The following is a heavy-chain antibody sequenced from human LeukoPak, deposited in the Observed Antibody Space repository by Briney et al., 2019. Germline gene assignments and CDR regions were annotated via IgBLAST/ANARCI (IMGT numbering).Heavy chain of an antibody. CDR1: GFTFSASD. CDR2: SSGSTI. D-gene: IGHD3-10*02. Sequence: GGSLRLSCAASGFTFSASDMNWVRQTPGKGLEWVSSSSGSTIYYADSVKGRFTISRDNAKNSLYLQMNSLRAEDTAVYYCAELGITMIGGVWGKGTTVTISS. CDR3: AELGITMIGGV. J-gene: IGHJ6*04. V-gene: IGHV3-48*03.